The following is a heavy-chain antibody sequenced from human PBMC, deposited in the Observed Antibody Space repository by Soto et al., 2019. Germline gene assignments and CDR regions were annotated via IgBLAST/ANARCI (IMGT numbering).Heavy chain of an antibody. CDR3: ARGRASHSDFDY. D-gene: IGHD2-15*01. J-gene: IGHJ4*02. CDR1: GFTVSTNY. CDR2: IYSDGST. Sequence: PGGSLRLSCAASGFTVSTNYMGWVRQAPGRGLEWVSFIYSDGSTFYADSVKGRFTISRDNSKNMLFLQMNSLRAEDTALYYCARGRASHSDFDYWGQGTLVTV. V-gene: IGHV3-53*01.